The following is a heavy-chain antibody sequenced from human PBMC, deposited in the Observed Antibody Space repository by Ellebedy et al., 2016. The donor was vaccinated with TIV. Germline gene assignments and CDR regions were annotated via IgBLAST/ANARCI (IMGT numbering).Heavy chain of an antibody. CDR3: ARGRGLPNWFDP. CDR2: ISNTGSRT. CDR1: GFTFSSYA. V-gene: IGHV3-23*01. J-gene: IGHJ5*02. Sequence: PGGSLRLSCAASGFTFSSYAMSWVRQAPGKGLEWVSTISNTGSRTYYADSVKGRFTISRDNSKNTLYLQMNSLRAEDTAMYSCARGRGLPNWFDPWGQGTLVTVSS. D-gene: IGHD5/OR15-5a*01.